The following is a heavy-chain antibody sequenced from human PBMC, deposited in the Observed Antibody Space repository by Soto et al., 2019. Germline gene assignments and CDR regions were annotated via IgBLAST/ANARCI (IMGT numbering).Heavy chain of an antibody. V-gene: IGHV3-33*06. CDR3: AKGGICIDGSCFPACES. J-gene: IGHJ5*02. Sequence: QVQLVESGGGVVQAGRSLRLSCAASGFMFDSYGMHWVRQTPGKGLERVAVIGYDGSSEFYSDSAKGRFIVSRDNSKNTVYLQMNSLRGEDTAVYYCAKGGICIDGSCFPACESWGRGTLVAVSS. CDR2: IGYDGSSE. CDR1: GFMFDSYG. D-gene: IGHD2-15*01.